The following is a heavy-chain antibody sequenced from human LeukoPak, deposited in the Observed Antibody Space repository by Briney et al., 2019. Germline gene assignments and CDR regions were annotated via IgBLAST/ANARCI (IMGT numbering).Heavy chain of an antibody. V-gene: IGHV3-23*01. Sequence: PGGSLRLSCAASRFTFSNYAMSWVRQAPGKGLEWVSAISGSGGDTYYVDSVKGRFTISRDNSKNTLYLQMDSLRAEDTAVYYCAKDLDKEVRGVICWGQGTLVTVSS. CDR2: ISGSGGDT. J-gene: IGHJ4*02. D-gene: IGHD3-10*01. CDR3: AKDLDKEVRGVIC. CDR1: RFTFSNYA.